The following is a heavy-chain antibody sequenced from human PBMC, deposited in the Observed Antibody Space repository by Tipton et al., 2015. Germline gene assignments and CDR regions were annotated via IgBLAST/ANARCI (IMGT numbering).Heavy chain of an antibody. CDR3: ARGSFDI. Sequence: LRLSCSVSGGSISTRTYYWGWIRQPPGKGLEFIGTIYYRGSTYYNPSLKSRVSISVATSKNHFSLSLSSVTAADTAVYYCARGSFDIWGQGTLVTVSS. J-gene: IGHJ3*02. CDR1: GGSISTRTYY. CDR2: IYYRGST. V-gene: IGHV4-39*01.